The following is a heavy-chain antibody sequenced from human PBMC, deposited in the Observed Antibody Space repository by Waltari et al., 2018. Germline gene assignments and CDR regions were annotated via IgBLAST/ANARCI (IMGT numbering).Heavy chain of an antibody. D-gene: IGHD3-10*01. V-gene: IGHV3-23*01. CDR1: GFTFSSYA. Sequence: EVQLLASGGGLVQPGGSLRLSCAASGFTFSSYAMSWVRQAPGKGLEWVSALSGSGGSTYYADSVKGRFTIYRDNSKNTLYLQMNSLRAEDTAVYYCAKDFKYYGSGSYVDYWGQGTLVTVSS. CDR2: LSGSGGST. CDR3: AKDFKYYGSGSYVDY. J-gene: IGHJ4*02.